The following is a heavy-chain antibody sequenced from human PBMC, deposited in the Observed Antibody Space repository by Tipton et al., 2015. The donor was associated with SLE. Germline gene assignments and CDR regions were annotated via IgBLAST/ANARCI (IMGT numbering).Heavy chain of an antibody. CDR3: ARPFTYCGGDCSPFAFDI. D-gene: IGHD2-21*02. Sequence: GSLRLSCTVSGGSISSYYWSWIRQPPGKGLEWIGYIYYSGSTNYNPSLKSRVTISVDTSKNQFSLKLSSVTAADTAVYYCARPFTYCGGDCSPFAFDIWGQGTLVTVSS. V-gene: IGHV4-59*08. CDR1: GGSISSYY. CDR2: IYYSGST. J-gene: IGHJ3*02.